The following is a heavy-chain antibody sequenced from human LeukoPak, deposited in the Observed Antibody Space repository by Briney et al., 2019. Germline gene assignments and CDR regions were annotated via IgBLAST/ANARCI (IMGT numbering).Heavy chain of an antibody. D-gene: IGHD1-26*01. J-gene: IGHJ4*02. V-gene: IGHV3-7*01. CDR1: QLTFSSYC. CDR3: TRGGRSTSYYWQY. Sequence: PGGSLRLSCAAYQLTFSSYCMTWVRHGPGKGLEWVAHINKDGTEKYYVDSVKGRFTISRDNVENSLYLHMDSLRAEDTAVYYCTRGGRSTSYYWQYRGQGSLVTVSS. CDR2: INKDGTEK.